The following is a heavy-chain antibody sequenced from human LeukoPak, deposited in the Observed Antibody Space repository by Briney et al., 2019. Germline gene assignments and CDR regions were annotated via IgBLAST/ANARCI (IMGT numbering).Heavy chain of an antibody. CDR2: IDNDGTNT. Sequence: QTGGSLRLFCAASEFTSSAHWMHWVRQVPGKGLVYIAYIDNDGTNTNYADSVKGRFTISRDNAKNTLYLQMNSLRVEDTAVYYCVRDRPHNCFDPWGQGTLVTVSS. J-gene: IGHJ5*02. CDR3: VRDRPHNCFDP. CDR1: EFTSSAHW. D-gene: IGHD6-6*01. V-gene: IGHV3-74*01.